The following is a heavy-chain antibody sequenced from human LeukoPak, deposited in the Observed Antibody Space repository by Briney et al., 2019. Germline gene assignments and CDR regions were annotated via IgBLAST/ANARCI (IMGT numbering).Heavy chain of an antibody. CDR3: VGSSTSYYYMDV. Sequence: SETLSLTCTVSGGSISSYYWSWTRQPPGKGLEWIGYIYTSGSTNYNPSLKSRVTISVDTSKNQFSLKLSSVTAADTAVYYCVGSSTSYYYMDVWAKGPRSPSP. J-gene: IGHJ6*03. CDR2: IYTSGST. D-gene: IGHD2-2*01. V-gene: IGHV4-4*09. CDR1: GGSISSYY.